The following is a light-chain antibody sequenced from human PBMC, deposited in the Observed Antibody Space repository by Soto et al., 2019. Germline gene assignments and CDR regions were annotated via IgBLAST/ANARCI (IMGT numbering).Light chain of an antibody. J-gene: IGKJ1*01. CDR3: QQYNSYWT. V-gene: IGKV1-5*01. CDR2: DAS. Sequence: DIQMTQSPSTLSASVGDRVTITCRASQSISSWLAWYQQKPGKAPKLLIYDASSLESGGPSRFSGSGSGTEFTLTISSLQPDDFATYDCQQYNSYWTFGQGTKVEIK. CDR1: QSISSW.